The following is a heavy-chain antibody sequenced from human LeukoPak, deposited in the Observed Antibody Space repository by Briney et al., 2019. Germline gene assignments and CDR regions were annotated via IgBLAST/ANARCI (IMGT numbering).Heavy chain of an antibody. D-gene: IGHD3-22*01. CDR2: ISGSGSST. J-gene: IGHJ4*02. V-gene: IGHV3-23*01. Sequence: GGSLRLSCAASGFTFSSYAMSWVRQAPGKGLEWVSVISGSGSSTYYADSVKGRFTISRDNSKNTLYLQMNSLRAEDTAVYYCAKVRYDSSGYQFPYFDYWGQGTLVTVSS. CDR3: AKVRYDSSGYQFPYFDY. CDR1: GFTFSSYA.